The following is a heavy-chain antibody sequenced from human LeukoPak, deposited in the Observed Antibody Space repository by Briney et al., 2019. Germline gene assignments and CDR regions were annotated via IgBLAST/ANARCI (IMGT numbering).Heavy chain of an antibody. Sequence: ASVKVSCKASGYTFTDYYMHWVRQAPGQGLEWMGWINPNSGGTNYAQKFQVRVTMTRDTSISTAYMELSRLRSDDTAVYYCARGGIAAAALVHLDYWGQGTLVTVSS. D-gene: IGHD6-13*01. CDR3: ARGGIAAAALVHLDY. CDR1: GYTFTDYY. J-gene: IGHJ4*02. CDR2: INPNSGGT. V-gene: IGHV1-2*02.